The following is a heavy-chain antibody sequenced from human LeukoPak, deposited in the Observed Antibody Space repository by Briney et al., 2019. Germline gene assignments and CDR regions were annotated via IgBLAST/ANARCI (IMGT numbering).Heavy chain of an antibody. CDR3: ARDRFGGADYYYGMDV. D-gene: IGHD3-16*01. CDR2: ISSSSSYI. V-gene: IGHV3-21*01. Sequence: GGSLRLSCAASGFTFSSYSMNWVRQAPGKGLEWVSSISSSSSYIYYVDSVKGRFTTSRDNAKNSLYLQMNSLRAEDTAVYYCARDRFGGADYYYGMDVWGQGTTVTVSS. CDR1: GFTFSSYS. J-gene: IGHJ6*02.